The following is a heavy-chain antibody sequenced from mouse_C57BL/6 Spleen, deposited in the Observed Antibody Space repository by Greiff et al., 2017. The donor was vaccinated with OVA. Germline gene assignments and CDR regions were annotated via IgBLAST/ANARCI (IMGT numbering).Heavy chain of an antibody. CDR1: GFNIKDYY. J-gene: IGHJ4*01. V-gene: IGHV14-1*01. Sequence: VQLQQSGAELVRPGASVKLSCTASGFNIKDYYMHWVKQRPEQGLEWIGRIDPEDGDTEYAPKFQGKATMTADTSSNTAYLQLSSLTSEDTAVYYCTTQIYYGYDDYYAMDYWGQGTSVTVSP. CDR3: TTQIYYGYDDYYAMDY. D-gene: IGHD2-2*01. CDR2: IDPEDGDT.